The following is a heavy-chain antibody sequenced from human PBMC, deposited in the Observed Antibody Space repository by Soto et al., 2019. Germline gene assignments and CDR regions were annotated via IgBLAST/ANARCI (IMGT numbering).Heavy chain of an antibody. CDR2: IIPIFGTA. CDR3: ARGGLDTYYYDSSGYPYFDY. V-gene: IGHV1-69*12. D-gene: IGHD3-22*01. Sequence: QVQLVQSGAEVKKPGSSVKVSCKASGGTFSSYAISWVRQAPGQGLEWMGGIIPIFGTANYAQKFQGRVTITADESTSTAYRELSSLRSEDTAVYYCARGGLDTYYYDSSGYPYFDYWGQGTLVTVSS. J-gene: IGHJ4*02. CDR1: GGTFSSYA.